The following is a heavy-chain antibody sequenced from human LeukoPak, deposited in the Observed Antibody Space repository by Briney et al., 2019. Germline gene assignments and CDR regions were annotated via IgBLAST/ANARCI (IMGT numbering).Heavy chain of an antibody. CDR3: ARRPHKFLTGYYADYYYYYMDV. CDR2: INHSGST. V-gene: IGHV4-34*01. D-gene: IGHD3-9*01. CDR1: GGSFSGYY. J-gene: IGHJ6*03. Sequence: SETLSLTCAVYGGSFSGYYWSWIRQPPGKGLEWIGEINHSGSTNYNPSLKSRVTISVDTSKNQFSLKLSSVTAADTAVYYCARRPHKFLTGYYADYYYYYMDVWGKGTTVTVSS.